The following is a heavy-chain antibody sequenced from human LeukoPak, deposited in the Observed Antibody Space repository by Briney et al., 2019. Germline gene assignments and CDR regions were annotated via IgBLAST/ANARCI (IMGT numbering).Heavy chain of an antibody. Sequence: GESLKISCKGSGYSFTSYWISWVRQMPGKGLEWMGRIDPSDSYTNYSPSFQGHVTISADKSISTAYLQWSSLKASDTAMYYCARALGTTGTTVDYWGQGTLVTVSP. CDR2: IDPSDSYT. V-gene: IGHV5-10-1*01. CDR1: GYSFTSYW. D-gene: IGHD1-1*01. J-gene: IGHJ4*02. CDR3: ARALGTTGTTVDY.